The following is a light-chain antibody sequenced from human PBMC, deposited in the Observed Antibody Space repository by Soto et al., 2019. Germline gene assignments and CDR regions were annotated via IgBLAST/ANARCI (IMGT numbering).Light chain of an antibody. CDR1: QSVSSGY. J-gene: IGKJ1*01. Sequence: EIVLTQSPGTLSLSPGERATLSCRASQSVSSGYLAWYQQKPGQAPRLLIYGASTRATGIPARFSGSGSGTDFTLTISRLEPEDFAVYYCQQYGSSSWTFGQGTKVDTK. CDR2: GAS. V-gene: IGKV3-20*01. CDR3: QQYGSSSWT.